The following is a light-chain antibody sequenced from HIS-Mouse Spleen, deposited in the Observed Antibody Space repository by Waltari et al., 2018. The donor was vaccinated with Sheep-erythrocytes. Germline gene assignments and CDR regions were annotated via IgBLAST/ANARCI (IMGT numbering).Light chain of an antibody. CDR3: CSYAGSYNHV. CDR1: SSDVGGYNY. J-gene: IGLJ1*01. CDR2: DVS. Sequence: QSVLTQPPSASGSPGQSVTISCTGTSSDVGGYNYVSWYQQHPGKAPKLMIYDVSKRPSGVPDRFSGSKSGNPASLTISGLQAEDEADYYCCSYAGSYNHVFATGTKVTVL. V-gene: IGLV2-11*01.